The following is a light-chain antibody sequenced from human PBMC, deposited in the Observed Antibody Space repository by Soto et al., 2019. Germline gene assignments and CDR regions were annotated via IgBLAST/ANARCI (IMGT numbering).Light chain of an antibody. CDR2: DAS. Sequence: DIQMTQSPSSLSASVGDRVTITCQASQDITNYLNWYQQKAGRAPNLLIFDASNLDSGVPSRFSGTGSGTDFTFTISSLQAEDVATYYCQQHDTLPLTFGGGTKVEIK. CDR3: QQHDTLPLT. J-gene: IGKJ4*01. CDR1: QDITNY. V-gene: IGKV1-33*01.